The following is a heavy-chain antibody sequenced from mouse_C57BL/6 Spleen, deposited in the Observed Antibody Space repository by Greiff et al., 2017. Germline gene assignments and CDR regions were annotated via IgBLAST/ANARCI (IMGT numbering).Heavy chain of an antibody. CDR2: ISYDGSN. J-gene: IGHJ3*01. V-gene: IGHV3-6*01. CDR3: ARAALGFAY. Sequence: EVKLVESGPGLVKPSQSLSLTCSVTGYSITSGYYWNWIRQFPGNKLEWMGYISYDGSNNYNPSLKNRISITRDTSKNQFFLKLNSVTTEDTATYYCARAALGFAYWGQGTLVTVSA. CDR1: GYSITSGYY.